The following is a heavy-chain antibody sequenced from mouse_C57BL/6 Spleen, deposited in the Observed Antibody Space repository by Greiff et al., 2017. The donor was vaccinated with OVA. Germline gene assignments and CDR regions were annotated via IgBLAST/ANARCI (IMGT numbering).Heavy chain of an antibody. J-gene: IGHJ2*01. CDR3: ASGTTVLFDY. Sequence: EVMLVESGGGLVKPGGSLKLSCAASGFTFSDYGMHWVRQAPEKGLEWVAYISRGSSTIYYADTVKGRFTITRDNTKNTLFLPMTSLRSEDTAMYYCASGTTVLFDYWGQGTTLTVSS. CDR1: GFTFSDYG. CDR2: ISRGSSTI. D-gene: IGHD1-1*01. V-gene: IGHV5-17*01.